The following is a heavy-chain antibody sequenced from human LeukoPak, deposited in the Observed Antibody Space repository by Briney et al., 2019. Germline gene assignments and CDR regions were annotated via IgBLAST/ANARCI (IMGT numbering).Heavy chain of an antibody. D-gene: IGHD6-19*01. V-gene: IGHV3-30-3*01. CDR1: GFTFSSSA. Sequence: QPGRSLRLSCAASGFTFSSSAMPWVRQAPDKGLEWVAVISYDGSNKYYADSVKGRFTISRDNSKNTLYLQMNSLRADDTAVYYCARDRDSSGWYEGFDYWGQGTLVTVSS. J-gene: IGHJ4*02. CDR3: ARDRDSSGWYEGFDY. CDR2: ISYDGSNK.